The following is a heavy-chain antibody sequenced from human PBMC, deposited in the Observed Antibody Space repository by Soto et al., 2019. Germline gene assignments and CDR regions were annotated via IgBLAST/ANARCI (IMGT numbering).Heavy chain of an antibody. CDR3: AKGIGQLYYYYYMDV. V-gene: IGHV1-69*02. CDR1: GGTFSSYT. Sequence: SVKVSCKASGGTFSSYTISWVRQAPGQGLEWMGRIIPILGIANYAQKFQGRVTITADKSTSTAYMELSSLRSEDTAVYYCAKGIGQLYYYYYMDVWGKGTTVTVSS. J-gene: IGHJ6*03. D-gene: IGHD1-1*01. CDR2: IIPILGIA.